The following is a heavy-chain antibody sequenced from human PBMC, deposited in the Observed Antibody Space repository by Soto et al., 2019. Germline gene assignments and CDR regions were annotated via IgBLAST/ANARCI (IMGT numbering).Heavy chain of an antibody. V-gene: IGHV4-4*02. CDR1: GGSFTSNNW. CDR3: ASRDPGTSVDY. J-gene: IGHJ4*02. Sequence: SETLSLTCAVSGGSFTSNNWWTWVRQPPGQGLEWIGEIYRTGGTNYKPSLKSRVTISLDKSENQFSLKVTSLTAADTAVYYCASRDPGTSVDYWGQGTLVTVSS. D-gene: IGHD1-7*01. CDR2: IYRTGGT.